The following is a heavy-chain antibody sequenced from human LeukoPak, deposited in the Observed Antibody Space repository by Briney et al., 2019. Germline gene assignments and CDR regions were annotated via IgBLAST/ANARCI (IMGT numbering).Heavy chain of an antibody. J-gene: IGHJ4*02. D-gene: IGHD3-22*01. CDR3: AKPTTYYYDSSGYFDY. V-gene: IGHV3-30*18. CDR1: GFTFSSYG. CDR2: ISYDGSNK. Sequence: QPGRSLRLSCAASGFTFSSYGMPWVRQAPGKGLEWVAVISYDGSNKYYADSVKGRFTISRDNSKNTLYLQMNSLRAEDTAVYYCAKPTTYYYDSSGYFDYWGQGTLVTVSS.